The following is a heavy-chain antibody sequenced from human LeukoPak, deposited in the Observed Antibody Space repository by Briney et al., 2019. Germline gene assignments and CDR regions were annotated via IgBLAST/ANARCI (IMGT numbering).Heavy chain of an antibody. Sequence: SETLSLTCTVSGGSISSYCWSWIRQPPGKGLEWIGYIYHSGSTNYNPSLKSRVTISVDTSKNQFSLKLTSVTAADTAVYYCAKDDGSRSYSIYWGQGTLVTVSS. CDR3: AKDDGSRSYSIY. J-gene: IGHJ4*02. CDR2: IYHSGST. V-gene: IGHV4-59*01. D-gene: IGHD1-26*01. CDR1: GGSISSYC.